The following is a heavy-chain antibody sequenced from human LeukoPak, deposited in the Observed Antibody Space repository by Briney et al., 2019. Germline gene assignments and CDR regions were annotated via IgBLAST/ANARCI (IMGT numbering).Heavy chain of an antibody. D-gene: IGHD2-2*02. CDR2: INHSGST. CDR1: GGSFSGYY. Sequence: RTSETRSLTCAVYGGSFSGYYWSWIRQPPGKGLEWIGEINHSGSTNYNPSLKSRVTISVDTSKNQFSLKLSSVTAADTAVYYCARGRKRCSSTSCYRRNWFDPWGQGTLVTVSS. J-gene: IGHJ5*02. CDR3: ARGRKRCSSTSCYRRNWFDP. V-gene: IGHV4-34*01.